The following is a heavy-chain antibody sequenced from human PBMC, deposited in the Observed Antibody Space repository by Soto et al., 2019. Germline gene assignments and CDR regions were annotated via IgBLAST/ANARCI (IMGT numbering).Heavy chain of an antibody. CDR2: ISGSGGST. CDR3: AKTLSYYDFWSGYAWFDP. Sequence: WGSLRLSCAASGGTISSYAMSWVRQAPGKGLEWVSAISGSGGSTYYADSVKGRFTISRDNSKNTLYLQMNSLRAEDTAVYYCAKTLSYYDFWSGYAWFDPWGQGTLVTVSS. CDR1: GGTISSYA. J-gene: IGHJ5*02. V-gene: IGHV3-23*01. D-gene: IGHD3-3*01.